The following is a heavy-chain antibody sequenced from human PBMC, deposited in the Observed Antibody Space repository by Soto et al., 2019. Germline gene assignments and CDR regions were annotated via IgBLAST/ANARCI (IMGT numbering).Heavy chain of an antibody. Sequence: SETLSLTCTVSGGSISSYYWSWIRQPPGKGLEWIGYIYYSGSTNYNPSLKSRVTISVDTSKNQFSLKLSSVTAADTAVYYCARGKAASYYYYYYGMDVWGQGTTVTVSS. CDR2: IYYSGST. D-gene: IGHD2-15*01. V-gene: IGHV4-59*01. J-gene: IGHJ6*02. CDR1: GGSISSYY. CDR3: ARGKAASYYYYYYGMDV.